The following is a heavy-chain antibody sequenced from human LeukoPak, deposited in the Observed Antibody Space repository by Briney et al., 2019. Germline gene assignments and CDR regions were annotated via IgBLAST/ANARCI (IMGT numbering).Heavy chain of an antibody. CDR3: ARGLRSRGGYNYDYFDD. CDR2: IYYSGST. J-gene: IGHJ4*02. V-gene: IGHV4-59*01. Sequence: KPSETLSLTCTVSGGSISTYHWSWIRQPPGKGLEWIGNIYYSGSTNYNPSLKSRVTISVDTSKNQFSLKLSSVTAADTAVYYCARGLRSRGGYNYDYFDDWGQGTLVTVSS. D-gene: IGHD5-24*01. CDR1: GGSISTYH.